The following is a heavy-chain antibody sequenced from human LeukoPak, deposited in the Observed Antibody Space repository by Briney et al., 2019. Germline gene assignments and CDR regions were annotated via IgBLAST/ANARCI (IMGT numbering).Heavy chain of an antibody. CDR3: ARGSLIVVVPAAPNWFDP. Sequence: PGGSLRLSCAASGFTFSSYSMNWVRQAPGKGLEWVSSISSSSYIYYADSVKGRFTISRDNAKNSLYLQMNSLRAEDTAVYYCARGSLIVVVPAAPNWFDPWGQGTLVTVSS. V-gene: IGHV3-21*01. D-gene: IGHD2-2*01. CDR2: ISSSSYI. J-gene: IGHJ5*02. CDR1: GFTFSSYS.